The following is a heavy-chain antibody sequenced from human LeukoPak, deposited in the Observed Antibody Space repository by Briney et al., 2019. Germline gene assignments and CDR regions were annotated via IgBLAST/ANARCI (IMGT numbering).Heavy chain of an antibody. D-gene: IGHD6-13*01. J-gene: IGHJ5*02. Sequence: GASVKVSCKASGYTFTSYGISWVRQAPGQGLEWMGGIIPIFGTANYAQKFQGRVTITADESTSTAYMELSSLRSEDTAVYYCATGRGLYSSSWYGNWFDPWGQGTLVTVSS. CDR2: IIPIFGTA. CDR1: GYTFTSYG. V-gene: IGHV1-69*13. CDR3: ATGRGLYSSSWYGNWFDP.